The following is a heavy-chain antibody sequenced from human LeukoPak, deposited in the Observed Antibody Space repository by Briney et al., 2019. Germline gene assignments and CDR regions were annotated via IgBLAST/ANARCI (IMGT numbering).Heavy chain of an antibody. D-gene: IGHD3-22*01. J-gene: IGHJ3*02. Sequence: GGSLRLSCAASGFTFSSYAMHWVRQAPGKGLEWVAVISYDGSNKYYADSVKGRFTISRDNAKNSLYLQMNSLRAEDTAVYYCARDFETYYYDSSGRDAFDIWGQGTMVTVSS. CDR3: ARDFETYYYDSSGRDAFDI. V-gene: IGHV3-30-3*01. CDR2: ISYDGSNK. CDR1: GFTFSSYA.